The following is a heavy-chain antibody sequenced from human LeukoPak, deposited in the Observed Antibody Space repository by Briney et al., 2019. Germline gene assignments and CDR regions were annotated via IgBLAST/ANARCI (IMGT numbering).Heavy chain of an antibody. CDR2: ISSSSSYI. D-gene: IGHD1-26*01. V-gene: IGHV3-21*01. J-gene: IGHJ5*02. Sequence: PGGSLRLSCAASGFTFSSYSMNWVRQAPGKGLEWVSSISSSSSYIYYADSVKGRFTISRDNAKNSLYLQMNSLRAEDTAVYYCASAFRHSGSYLWLFDPWGQGTLVTVSS. CDR3: ASAFRHSGSYLWLFDP. CDR1: GFTFSSYS.